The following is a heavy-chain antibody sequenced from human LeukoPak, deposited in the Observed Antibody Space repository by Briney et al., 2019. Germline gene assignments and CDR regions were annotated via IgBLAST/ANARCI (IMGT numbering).Heavy chain of an antibody. Sequence: ASVKVSCKASGFTRIGHYMHWVRQAPGQGLEWMGRIIPILGIANYAQKFQGRVTITADKSTSTAYMELSSLRSEDTAVYYCARDGGGGYYYFDYWGQGTLVTVSS. V-gene: IGHV1-69*04. CDR3: ARDGGGGYYYFDY. CDR2: IIPILGIA. D-gene: IGHD2-2*03. J-gene: IGHJ4*02. CDR1: GFTRIGHY.